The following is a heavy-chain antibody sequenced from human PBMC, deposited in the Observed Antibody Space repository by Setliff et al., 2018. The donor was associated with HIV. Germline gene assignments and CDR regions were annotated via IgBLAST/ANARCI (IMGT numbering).Heavy chain of an antibody. J-gene: IGHJ4*02. CDR2: IYNSGST. CDR3: ARLLVAGMLFDY. Sequence: PSETLSLTCTVSRGSINSHYWSWIRQPPGKGLEWIGYIYNSGSTNYNPSLKSRVTISIDTSKNQFSLKLSSVTAADTAVYYCARLLVAGMLFDYWGQGTLVTVSS. CDR1: RGSINSHY. D-gene: IGHD2-15*01. V-gene: IGHV4-59*08.